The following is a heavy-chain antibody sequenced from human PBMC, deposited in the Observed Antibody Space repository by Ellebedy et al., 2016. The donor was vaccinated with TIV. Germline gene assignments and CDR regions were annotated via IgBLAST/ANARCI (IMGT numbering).Heavy chain of an antibody. CDR2: INHSGST. J-gene: IGHJ4*02. CDR1: GGSFSGYY. CDR3: ARDLVAVAGDDY. Sequence: SETLSLTCAVYGGSFSGYYWSWIRQPPGKGLEWIGEINHSGSTNYNPSLKSRVTISVDTSKNQFSLKLSSVTAADTAVYYCARDLVAVAGDDYWGQGTLVTVSS. V-gene: IGHV4-34*01. D-gene: IGHD6-19*01.